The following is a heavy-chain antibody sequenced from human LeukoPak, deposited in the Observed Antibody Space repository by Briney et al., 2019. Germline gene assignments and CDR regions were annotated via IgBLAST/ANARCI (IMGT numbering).Heavy chain of an antibody. CDR3: ARDHYSSSWYGSPYYYYGMDV. V-gene: IGHV4-59*01. J-gene: IGHJ6*02. CDR2: IYYSGST. CDR1: GFTFSNAW. D-gene: IGHD6-13*01. Sequence: GSLRLSCAASGFTFSNAWMSWVRQAPGKGLEWIGYIYYSGSTNYNPSLKSRVTISVDTSKNQFSLKLSSVTAADTAVYYCARDHYSSSWYGSPYYYYGMDVWGQGTTVTVSS.